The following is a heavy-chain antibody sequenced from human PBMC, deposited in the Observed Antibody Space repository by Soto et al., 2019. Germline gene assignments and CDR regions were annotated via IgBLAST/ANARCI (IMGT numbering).Heavy chain of an antibody. J-gene: IGHJ2*01. V-gene: IGHV4-31*03. D-gene: IGHD4-17*01. Sequence: QVHLQESGPGLVKPSETLSLTCSVSGGSVNTGGYYWSWIRQNPGKGLEWMGYVYYTGGTYYNPSLRGRVAISVAPPTKTSENHFSLKLTSVTAADTAVYYCARVTDGDSERYFDVWGRGTLVIVSS. CDR1: GGSVNTGGYY. CDR2: VYYTGGT. CDR3: ARVTDGDSERYFDV.